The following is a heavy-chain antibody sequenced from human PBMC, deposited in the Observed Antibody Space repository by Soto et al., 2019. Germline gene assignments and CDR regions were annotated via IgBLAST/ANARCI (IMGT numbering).Heavy chain of an antibody. J-gene: IGHJ6*04. CDR2: ISAYNGNT. CDR3: ARGVLSTWFGELWANSLDV. D-gene: IGHD3-10*01. Sequence: ASVKVSCKASGYTFTSYGISWVRQAPGQGLEWMGWISAYNGNTNYAQKLQGRVTMTRNTSMSTAYMELSSLRSEDTAVYYCARGVLSTWFGELWANSLDVWGKGATVTVSS. CDR1: GYTFTSYG. V-gene: IGHV1-18*01.